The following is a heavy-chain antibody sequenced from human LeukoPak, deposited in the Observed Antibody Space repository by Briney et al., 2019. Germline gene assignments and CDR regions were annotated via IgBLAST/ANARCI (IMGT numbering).Heavy chain of an antibody. V-gene: IGHV1-69*13. Sequence: SVKVSCKASGGTFSSYAISWVRQAPGQGLEWMGGIIPIFGTANYAQKFQGRVTITADESTSTAYMELSSLRSEDTAVYYCAREGNYYGSGSYYSWFDPWGRGTLVTVSS. J-gene: IGHJ5*02. CDR3: AREGNYYGSGSYYSWFDP. D-gene: IGHD3-10*01. CDR1: GGTFSSYA. CDR2: IIPIFGTA.